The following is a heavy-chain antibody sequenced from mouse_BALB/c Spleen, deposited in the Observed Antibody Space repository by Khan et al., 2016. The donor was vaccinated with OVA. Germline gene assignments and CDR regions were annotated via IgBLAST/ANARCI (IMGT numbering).Heavy chain of an antibody. J-gene: IGHJ3*01. D-gene: IGHD2-14*01. CDR1: GYTFTSYT. V-gene: IGHV1-4*01. CDR2: INPSSGYT. CDR3: EREGAYYKNDDWFAY. Sequence: QVQLKQSGAELARPGASVKMSCKASGYTFTSYTMHWVKQRPGQGLEWIGYINPSSGYTNYNQKFKDKATLTADKSSSTAYMQLSSLTSEDSAIDYCEREGAYYKNDDWFAYWGQGTLVTVSA.